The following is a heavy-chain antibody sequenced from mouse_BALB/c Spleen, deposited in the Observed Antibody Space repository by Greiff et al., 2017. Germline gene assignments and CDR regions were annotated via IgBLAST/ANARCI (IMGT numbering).Heavy chain of an antibody. CDR2: IWAGGST. J-gene: IGHJ4*01. V-gene: IGHV2-9*02. CDR1: GFSLTSYG. CDR3: ARDSSDVYYVFYYAMDY. Sequence: VMLVESGPGLVAPSQSLSITCTVSGFSLTSYGVHWVRQPPGKGLEWLGVIWAGGSTNYNSALMSRLSISKDNSKSQVFLKMNSLQTDDTAMYYCARDSSDVYYVFYYAMDYWGRGTSVTVSS. D-gene: IGHD2-3*01.